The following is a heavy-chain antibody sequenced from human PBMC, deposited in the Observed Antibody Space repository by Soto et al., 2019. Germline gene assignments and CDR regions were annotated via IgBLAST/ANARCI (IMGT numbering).Heavy chain of an antibody. CDR3: ASSPPRQDYYGSGSYSYFDY. Sequence: SETLSLTCTVSGGSISSGGYYWSWIRQHPGKGLEWIGYIYYSGSTYYNPSLKSRVTISVDTSKNQFSLKLSSVTAADTAVYYCASSPPRQDYYGSGSYSYFDYWGQGTLVTVSS. V-gene: IGHV4-31*03. D-gene: IGHD3-10*01. J-gene: IGHJ4*02. CDR2: IYYSGST. CDR1: GGSISSGGYY.